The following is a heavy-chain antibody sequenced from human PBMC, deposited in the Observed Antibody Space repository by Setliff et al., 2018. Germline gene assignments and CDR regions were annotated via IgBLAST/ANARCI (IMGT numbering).Heavy chain of an antibody. Sequence: GESLKISCAASGFTFSTYSMNWVRQAPGKGLEWVASITSGSSNIWYADSVKGRFTVSRDNSRNTLFLQMNSLTAEDTAVYYCAKDTHYYSNTGYYCFDYWGQGALVTVSS. D-gene: IGHD3-9*01. CDR1: GFTFSTYS. J-gene: IGHJ4*02. CDR2: ITSGSSNI. CDR3: AKDTHYYSNTGYYCFDY. V-gene: IGHV3-21*01.